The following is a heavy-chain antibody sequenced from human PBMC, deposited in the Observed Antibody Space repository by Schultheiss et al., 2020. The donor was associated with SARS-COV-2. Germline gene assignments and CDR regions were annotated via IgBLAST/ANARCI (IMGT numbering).Heavy chain of an antibody. Sequence: GGSLRLSCAASGFTFSDYYMSWIRQAPGKGLEWVSGISWNSGSIGYADSVKGRFTISRDNAKNSLYLQMNSLRAEDTALYYCAKGEDGRTSGTFDYWGQGTLVTVSS. D-gene: IGHD1-1*01. V-gene: IGHV3-9*01. CDR2: ISWNSGSI. CDR3: AKGEDGRTSGTFDY. CDR1: GFTFSDYY. J-gene: IGHJ4*02.